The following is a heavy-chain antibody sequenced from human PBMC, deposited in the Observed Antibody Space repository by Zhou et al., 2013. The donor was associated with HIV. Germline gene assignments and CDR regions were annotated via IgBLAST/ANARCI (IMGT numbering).Heavy chain of an antibody. D-gene: IGHD1-1*01. Sequence: QVHLVQSGAEVKKPGASVKVSCKASGYTFTTFDINWVRQAAGQGLEWMGWMNPNSGNTGYAQKFQGRVSMTRNTSTNIAYMELRSLKSDDTAVYYCARVPSYKPLDFWGQGTLVTVSS. J-gene: IGHJ4*02. CDR3: ARVPSYKPLDF. CDR1: GYTFTTFD. V-gene: IGHV1-8*01. CDR2: MNPNSGNT.